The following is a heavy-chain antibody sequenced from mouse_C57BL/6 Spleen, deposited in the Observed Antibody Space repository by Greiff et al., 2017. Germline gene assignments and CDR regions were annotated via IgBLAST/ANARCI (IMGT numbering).Heavy chain of an antibody. Sequence: EVKVVESGGGLVKPGGSLKLSCAASGFTFSDYGMHWVRQAPEKGLEWVGYISSGSSTIYYADTVKGRFTISRDNAKNTLFLQMTSLRSEDTAMYYCARCAPFDYWGQGTTLTVSS. D-gene: IGHD6-1*01. CDR2: ISSGSSTI. V-gene: IGHV5-17*01. CDR1: GFTFSDYG. J-gene: IGHJ2*01. CDR3: ARCAPFDY.